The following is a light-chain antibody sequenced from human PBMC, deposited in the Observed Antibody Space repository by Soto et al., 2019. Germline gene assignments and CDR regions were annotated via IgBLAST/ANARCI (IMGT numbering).Light chain of an antibody. V-gene: IGKV1-17*01. CDR2: AAS. CDR1: PGISND. J-gene: IGKJ1*01. CDR3: LQHNSYPHT. Sequence: DIQMTQSASSLSASVGDRVTITCRASPGISNDLAWYQQRPGKAPKRLIYAASSLQSGVPSRFSGSGSGTEFTLTISSLRPEDFATYYCLQHNSYPHTFGQGTKVEIK.